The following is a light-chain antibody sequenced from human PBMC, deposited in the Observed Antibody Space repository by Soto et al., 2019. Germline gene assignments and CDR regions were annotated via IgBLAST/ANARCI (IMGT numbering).Light chain of an antibody. V-gene: IGKV3-11*01. CDR1: ESVSTF. J-gene: IGKJ1*01. Sequence: EIVLTQSPATLSLSAGVRATLSCRASESVSTFLAWYRQKPGQAPRLLIYDASNRATGIPSRFSGSGSGTDFTLTISSLEPEDFAVYYCLQRSTWPWTFGQGTKVDIK. CDR3: LQRSTWPWT. CDR2: DAS.